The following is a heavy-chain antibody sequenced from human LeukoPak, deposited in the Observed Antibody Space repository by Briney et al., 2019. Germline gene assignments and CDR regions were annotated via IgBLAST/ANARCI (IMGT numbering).Heavy chain of an antibody. D-gene: IGHD6-13*01. CDR1: GFTFSTSA. J-gene: IGHJ4*02. CDR3: AKKTPGTYPFDS. Sequence: GGSLRLSCAASGFTFSTSALNWVRQAPGKGLEWVSACGTGGDTYYADSVKGRFTISRDNSRHTLYLQMTGLRAEGTAVYYCAKKTPGTYPFDSWGQGTLVTVSP. V-gene: IGHV3-23*01. CDR2: CGTGGDT.